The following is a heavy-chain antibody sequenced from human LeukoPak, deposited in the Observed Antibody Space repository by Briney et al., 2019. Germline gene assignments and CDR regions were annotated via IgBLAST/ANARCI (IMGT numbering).Heavy chain of an antibody. CDR2: IYYSGST. V-gene: IGHV4-39*07. CDR1: GDSISTSSYY. J-gene: IGHJ4*02. CDR3: ARSSDYYDSSGYYPWYFVY. D-gene: IGHD3-22*01. Sequence: PSETLSLTCTVSGDSISTSSYYCGWIRQPPGKGLECIRNIYYSGSTYYNTSLKSRVTMSVDTSKNQFSLKLSSVTAGDTAVYYCARSSDYYDSSGYYPWYFVYWGQGNLVTVSS.